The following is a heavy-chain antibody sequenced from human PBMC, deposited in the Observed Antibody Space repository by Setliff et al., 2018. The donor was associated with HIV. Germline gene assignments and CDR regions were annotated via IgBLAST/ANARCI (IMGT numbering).Heavy chain of an antibody. V-gene: IGHV4-59*01. CDR1: GGSISPYY. D-gene: IGHD2-15*01. CDR2: ISDSGTT. Sequence: SETLSLTCTVSGGSISPYYWSWIRQPPGKGLEWIAWISDSGTTNYNPSLKSRVTLSVDMSKNQFSLSLNSVTAADTAHYFCVVYFIGNGGRGLWGQGTQVTVSS. J-gene: IGHJ4*02. CDR3: VVYFIGNGGRGL.